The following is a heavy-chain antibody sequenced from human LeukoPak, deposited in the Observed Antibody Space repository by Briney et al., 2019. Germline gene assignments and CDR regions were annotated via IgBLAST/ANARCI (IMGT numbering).Heavy chain of an antibody. J-gene: IGHJ5*02. CDR3: ASIVVVPAAAFDP. Sequence: GGSLRLSCAASGFTFSSYNMNWVRQAPGKGLEWVSYISSSSSIMYYADSVKGRFTISRDNAKNSLYLQMNSLRAEDTAVYYCASIVVVPAAAFDPWGQGTLVTVSS. CDR1: GFTFSSYN. V-gene: IGHV3-48*01. D-gene: IGHD2-2*01. CDR2: ISSSSSIM.